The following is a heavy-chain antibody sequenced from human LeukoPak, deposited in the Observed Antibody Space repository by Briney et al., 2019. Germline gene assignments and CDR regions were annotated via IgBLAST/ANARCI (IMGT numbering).Heavy chain of an antibody. D-gene: IGHD3-3*01. Sequence: KPSETLSLTCAVYGGSFSGYYWSWIRQPPGKGLERIGEINHSGSTNYNPSLKSRVTISVDTSKNQFSLKLSSVTAADTAVYYCARGRSGDWVLEWFFFDYWGQGTLVTVSS. V-gene: IGHV4-34*01. CDR2: INHSGST. CDR3: ARGRSGDWVLEWFFFDY. CDR1: GGSFSGYY. J-gene: IGHJ4*02.